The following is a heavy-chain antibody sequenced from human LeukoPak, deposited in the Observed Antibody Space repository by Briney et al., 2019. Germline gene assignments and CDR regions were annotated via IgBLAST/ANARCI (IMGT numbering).Heavy chain of an antibody. CDR1: GFSFSSYS. J-gene: IGHJ4*02. Sequence: GGSLRLSCAASGFSFSSYSMNWVRQAPGKGLEWVSYISSSSSYTNYADSVKGRFTISRDNAKNSLYLQMNSLRAEDTAVYHCAREAHSYAFWGQGTLVTVSS. V-gene: IGHV3-21*04. D-gene: IGHD5-18*01. CDR2: ISSSSSYT. CDR3: AREAHSYAF.